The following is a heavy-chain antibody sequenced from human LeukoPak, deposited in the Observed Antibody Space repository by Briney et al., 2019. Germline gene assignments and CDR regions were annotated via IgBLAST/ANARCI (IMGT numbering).Heavy chain of an antibody. J-gene: IGHJ5*02. CDR3: AKDYSKTSYYGSGTYYRPNWFDP. Sequence: GGSLRLSCAASGFTFSSYGMHWVRQAPGKGLEWVTFIRYDGSNKYYADSVKGRFTISRDNSKNTLYLQMNSLRAEDTAVYYCAKDYSKTSYYGSGTYYRPNWFDPWGQGTLVTVSS. CDR2: IRYDGSNK. CDR1: GFTFSSYG. D-gene: IGHD3-10*01. V-gene: IGHV3-30*02.